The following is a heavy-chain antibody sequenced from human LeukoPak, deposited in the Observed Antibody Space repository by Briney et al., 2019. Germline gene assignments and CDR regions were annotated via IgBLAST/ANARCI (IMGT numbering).Heavy chain of an antibody. CDR3: ASPRPYSGIYHPTKYYFDY. J-gene: IGHJ4*02. Sequence: SVKVSCKASGYTFTSYGISWVRQAPGQGLEWMGRIIPILGIANYAQKFQGRVTITADKSTSTAYMELSSLRSEDTAVYYCASPRPYSGIYHPTKYYFDYWGQGTLVTVSS. CDR2: IIPILGIA. D-gene: IGHD1-26*01. V-gene: IGHV1-69*04. CDR1: GYTFTSYG.